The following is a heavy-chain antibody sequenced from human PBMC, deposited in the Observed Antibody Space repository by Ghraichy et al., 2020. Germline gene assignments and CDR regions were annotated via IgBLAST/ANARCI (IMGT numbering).Heavy chain of an antibody. V-gene: IGHV4-39*01. J-gene: IGHJ6*02. CDR3: ARRGNDILTGYYYYYGMDV. D-gene: IGHD3-9*01. CDR2: IYYSGST. CDR1: GGSISSSSYY. Sequence: SETLSLTCTVSGGSISSSSYYWGWIRQPPGKGLEWIGSIYYSGSTYYNPSLKSRVTISVDTSKNQFSLKLSTVTAADTAVYYCARRGNDILTGYYYYYGMDVWGQGTTVTVSS.